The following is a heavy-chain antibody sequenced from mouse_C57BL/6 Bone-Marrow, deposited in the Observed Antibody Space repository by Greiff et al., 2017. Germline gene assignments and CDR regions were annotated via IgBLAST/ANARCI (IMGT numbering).Heavy chain of an antibody. D-gene: IGHD1-1*01. CDR1: GYTFTDYY. V-gene: IGHV1-26*01. Sequence: VQLKQSGPELVKPGASVKISCKASGYTFTDYYMNWVKQSHGKSLEWIGDINPNNGGTSYNQKFKGKATLTVDKSSSTAYMELRSLTSEDSAVYYCARWYYGSSYVRSTYAMDYWGQGTSVTVSS. CDR3: ARWYYGSSYVRSTYAMDY. CDR2: INPNNGGT. J-gene: IGHJ4*01.